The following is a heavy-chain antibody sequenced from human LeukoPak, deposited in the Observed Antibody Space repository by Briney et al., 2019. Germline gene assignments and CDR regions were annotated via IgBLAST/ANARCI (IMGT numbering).Heavy chain of an antibody. V-gene: IGHV3-33*03. D-gene: IGHD2-21*02. CDR3: AKESAYCGSDCRSLSDY. CDR1: EFTFSNYG. J-gene: IGHJ4*02. Sequence: GGSLRLSCAATEFTFSNYGMHWVRQAPGKGLEWVAVIASDGKDKHYADSVKGRFTISRDNSKNTLYLQMNSLRAEDTAVYYCAKESAYCGSDCRSLSDYWGQGTLVTVSS. CDR2: IASDGKDK.